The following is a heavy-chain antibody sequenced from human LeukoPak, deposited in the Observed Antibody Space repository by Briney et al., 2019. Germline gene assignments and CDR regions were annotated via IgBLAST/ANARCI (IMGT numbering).Heavy chain of an antibody. J-gene: IGHJ4*02. CDR1: GFTFSSYA. V-gene: IGHV3-23*01. CDR2: ISGSGGST. CDR3: ATTPVNYYDSSGYYSF. D-gene: IGHD3-22*01. Sequence: GSLRLSCAASGFTFSSYAMSWVRQAPGKGLEWVSAISGSGGSTYYADSVKGRFTISRDNSKNTLYLQMNSLRAEDTAVYYCATTPVNYYDSSGYYSFWGQGTLVTVSS.